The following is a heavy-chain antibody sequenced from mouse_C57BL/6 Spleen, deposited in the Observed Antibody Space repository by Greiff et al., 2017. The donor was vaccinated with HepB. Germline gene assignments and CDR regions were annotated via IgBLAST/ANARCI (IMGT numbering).Heavy chain of an antibody. CDR2: IDPETGGT. CDR1: GYTFTDYE. Sequence: VKLQESGAELVRPGASVTLSCKASGYTFTDYEMHWVKQTPVHGLEWIGAIDPETGGTAYNQKFKGKAILTADKSSSTAYMELRSLTSEDSAVYYCTRYSYRYFDVWGTGTTVTVSS. CDR3: TRYSYRYFDV. V-gene: IGHV1-15*01. D-gene: IGHD2-12*01. J-gene: IGHJ1*03.